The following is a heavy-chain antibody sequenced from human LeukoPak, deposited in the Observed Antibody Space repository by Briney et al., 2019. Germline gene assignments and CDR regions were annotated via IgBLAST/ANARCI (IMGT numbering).Heavy chain of an antibody. J-gene: IGHJ4*02. CDR3: AREHDYGDYVDY. D-gene: IGHD4-17*01. V-gene: IGHV3-7*01. CDR1: GFTLSRYS. CDR2: IKEDGSEK. Sequence: GGSLRLSCAASGFTLSRYSMNWVRQAPGKGLEWVANIKEDGSEKKYVDSVKGRFTISRDNAKNSVYLQMNSLRAEDTAVYYCAREHDYGDYVDYWGQGTLVTVSS.